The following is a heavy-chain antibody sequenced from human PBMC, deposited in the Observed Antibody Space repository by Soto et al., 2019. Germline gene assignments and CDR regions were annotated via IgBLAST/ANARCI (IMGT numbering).Heavy chain of an antibody. D-gene: IGHD6-19*01. CDR3: TRHDEQWLVTYYYYYGMAV. J-gene: IGHJ6*02. CDR1: GFTFSGSA. Sequence: PGGSLRLSCAASGFTFSGSAMHWVRQASGKGLEWVGRIRSKANSYATAYAASVKGRFTISRDDSKNTAYLQMNSLKTEDTAVYYCTRHDEQWLVTYYYYYGMAVWGQGTTVTVSS. V-gene: IGHV3-73*01. CDR2: IRSKANSYAT.